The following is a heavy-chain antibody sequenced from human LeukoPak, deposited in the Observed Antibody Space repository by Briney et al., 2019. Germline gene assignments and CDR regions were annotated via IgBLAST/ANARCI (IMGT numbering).Heavy chain of an antibody. CDR3: ARAPVVVTPPPDY. Sequence: GGSLRLSCAASGFTFSSYAMHWVRQAPGKGLEWVAVISYDGGNKYYADSVKGRFTISRDNSKNTLYLQMNSLRAEDTAVYYCARAPVVVTPPPDYWGQGTLLTVSS. D-gene: IGHD2-21*02. CDR2: ISYDGGNK. J-gene: IGHJ4*02. CDR1: GFTFSSYA. V-gene: IGHV3-30*04.